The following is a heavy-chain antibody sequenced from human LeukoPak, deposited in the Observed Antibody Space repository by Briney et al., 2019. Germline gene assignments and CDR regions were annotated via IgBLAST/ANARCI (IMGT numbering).Heavy chain of an antibody. CDR1: GFTFSSYA. J-gene: IGHJ4*02. CDR2: ISGSGGST. Sequence: GGSLRLSCAASGFTFSSYAMSWVRQAPGKGLEWVSAISGSGGSTYYADSVKGRFTISRDNSKNTLYLQMNSLRAEDTAVYYCAKANYVWGSYRYHFDYWGQGTLVTVSS. D-gene: IGHD3-16*02. V-gene: IGHV3-23*01. CDR3: AKANYVWGSYRYHFDY.